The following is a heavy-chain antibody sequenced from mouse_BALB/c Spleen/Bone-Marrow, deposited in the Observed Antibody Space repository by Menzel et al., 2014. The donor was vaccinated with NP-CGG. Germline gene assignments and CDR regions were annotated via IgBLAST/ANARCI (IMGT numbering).Heavy chain of an antibody. CDR1: GFDFSRYW. V-gene: IGHV4-1*02. CDR3: AKNYYYGYVAY. CDR2: INPDSSTI. Sequence: DVMLVESGGGLVQPGGSLKLSCAASGFDFSRYWMTWVRQAQGKGLEWIGEINPDSSTINYTPSLKDKFIISRDNAKNTLYLQMSKVRSEDTALYYCAKNYYYGYVAYWRQGTLVTVSA. D-gene: IGHD1-2*01. J-gene: IGHJ3*01.